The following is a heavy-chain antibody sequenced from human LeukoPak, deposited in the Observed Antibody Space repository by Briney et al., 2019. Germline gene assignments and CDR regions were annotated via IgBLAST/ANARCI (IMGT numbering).Heavy chain of an antibody. CDR2: IYSGGST. V-gene: IGHV3-53*01. Sequence: GGSLRLSCAASGFTFSSNYMSWVRQAPGKGLEWVSVIYSGGSTYYADSVKGRFTISRDNSKNTLYLQMNSLRAEDTAVYYCAGEAGLALYYYYGMDVWGQGTTVTVSS. D-gene: IGHD3-10*01. CDR3: AGEAGLALYYYYGMDV. CDR1: GFTFSSNY. J-gene: IGHJ6*02.